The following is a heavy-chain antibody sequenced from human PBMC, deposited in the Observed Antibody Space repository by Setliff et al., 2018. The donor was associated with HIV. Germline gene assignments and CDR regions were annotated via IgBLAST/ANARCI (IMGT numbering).Heavy chain of an antibody. D-gene: IGHD1-26*01. CDR3: ARGFGSLDP. CDR2: NSYSGRT. J-gene: IGHJ5*02. V-gene: IGHV4-61*03. CDR1: GGSISSGTDH. Sequence: SETLSLTCTVSGGSISSGTDHWNWSRQHPREGLEWIGYNSYSGRTNQNPSLKSRVTISLDTSKNRFSLNLRSVTAADTAVYYCARGFGSLDPWGKGTLVTVSS.